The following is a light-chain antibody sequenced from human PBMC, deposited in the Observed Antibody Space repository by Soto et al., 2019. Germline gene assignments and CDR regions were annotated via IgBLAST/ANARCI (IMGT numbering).Light chain of an antibody. Sequence: IRLTQSPSSLSASVGDRVTITCRASQGISSYLAWYQQKPGKAPKLLIYAASNLQSVVPTRFSGSGAWTDFTLTISTLQPEDFATHNCNQLNNYPPILFGQGTRLQIK. V-gene: IGKV1-9*01. CDR2: AAS. J-gene: IGKJ5*01. CDR3: NQLNNYPPIL. CDR1: QGISSY.